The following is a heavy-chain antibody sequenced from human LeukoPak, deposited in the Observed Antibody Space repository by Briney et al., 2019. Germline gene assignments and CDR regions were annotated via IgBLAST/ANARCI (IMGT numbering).Heavy chain of an antibody. CDR1: GFTFSSYS. CDR3: ARDTSQSNTITYFDY. CDR2: IDSSSAYI. J-gene: IGHJ4*02. V-gene: IGHV3-21*01. Sequence: GGSLRHSCAASGFTFSSYSMNWVREAPGKGLEWVSFIDSSSAYIYYADSVKGRFTISRDNAKNSLYLQMNSLRAEDTAVYYCARDTSQSNTITYFDYWGQGTLVTVSS. D-gene: IGHD2-2*01.